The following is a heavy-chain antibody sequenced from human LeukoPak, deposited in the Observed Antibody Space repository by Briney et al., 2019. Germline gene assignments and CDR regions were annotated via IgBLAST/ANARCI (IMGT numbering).Heavy chain of an antibody. CDR2: MNPNSGNT. J-gene: IGHJ4*02. CDR1: GYTFTSYD. Sequence: ASVKVSCKASGYTFTSYDINWVRQATGQGLEWMGWMNPNSGNTGYAQKFQGRVTMTRNTSISTAYMELSSLRSDDTAVYYCARGRRVVVHPIDYWGQGTLVTVSS. V-gene: IGHV1-8*01. CDR3: ARGRRVVVHPIDY. D-gene: IGHD2-15*01.